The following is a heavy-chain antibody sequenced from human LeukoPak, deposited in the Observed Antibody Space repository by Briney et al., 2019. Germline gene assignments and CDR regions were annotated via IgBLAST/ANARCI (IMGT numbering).Heavy chain of an antibody. CDR2: IYYSGST. CDR1: GGSISSYY. CDR3: ARGAAAAGYYYYYYMDA. D-gene: IGHD6-13*01. Sequence: SETLSLTCTVSGGSISSYYWSWIRQPPGKGLEWIGYIYYSGSTNYNPSLKSRVTISVDTSKNQFSLKLSSVTAADTAVYYCARGAAAAGYYYYYYMDAWGKGTTVTVSS. J-gene: IGHJ6*03. V-gene: IGHV4-59*01.